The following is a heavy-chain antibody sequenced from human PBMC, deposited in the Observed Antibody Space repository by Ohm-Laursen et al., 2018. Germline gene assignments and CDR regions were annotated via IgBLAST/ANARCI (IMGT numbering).Heavy chain of an antibody. Sequence: GSLRLSCAASGFTFSSYAMSWVRQAPGKGLEWVSVISGSASITYEADSVKGRFTISRDNAKNTLYLQMNSLGAEDTALYYCVGGYITVFHYWGQGTLVTVSS. CDR1: GFTFSSYA. J-gene: IGHJ4*02. CDR3: VGGYITVFHY. D-gene: IGHD5-12*01. V-gene: IGHV3-23*01. CDR2: ISGSASIT.